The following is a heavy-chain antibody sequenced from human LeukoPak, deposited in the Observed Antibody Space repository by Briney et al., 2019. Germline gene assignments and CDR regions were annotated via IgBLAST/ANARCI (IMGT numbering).Heavy chain of an antibody. Sequence: SETLSLTCTVSGGPISSSSHYWGWIRQPPGKGLEWIGSIYYSGITYYNPSLRSRVTISVDTSKNQFSLKLSSVTATDTAVYYCHFKYCSSSTCFYYFDYWGRGTLVTVSS. CDR3: HFKYCSSSTCFYYFDY. CDR2: IYYSGIT. CDR1: GGPISSSSHY. J-gene: IGHJ4*02. D-gene: IGHD2-2*01. V-gene: IGHV4-39*01.